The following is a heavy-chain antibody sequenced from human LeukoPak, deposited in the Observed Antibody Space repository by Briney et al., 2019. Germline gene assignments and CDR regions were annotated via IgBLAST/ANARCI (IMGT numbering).Heavy chain of an antibody. CDR3: ARGSIRFLEWLFSDYNWFDP. V-gene: IGHV1-8*01. CDR1: GYTFTSYD. CDR2: MNPNSGNT. J-gene: IGHJ5*02. D-gene: IGHD3-3*01. Sequence: EASVTVSCKASGYTFTSYDINWLRQATGQGLEWMGWMNPNSGNTGYAQKFQGRVTMTRNTSISTAYMELSSLRSEDTAVYYCARGSIRFLEWLFSDYNWFDPWGQGTLVTVSS.